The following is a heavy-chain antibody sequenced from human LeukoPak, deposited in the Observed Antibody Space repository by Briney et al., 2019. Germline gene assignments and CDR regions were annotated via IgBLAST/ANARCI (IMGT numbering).Heavy chain of an antibody. CDR3: ARLGYSSGSDY. J-gene: IGHJ4*02. V-gene: IGHV1-2*02. CDR2: INPNSGGT. Sequence: ASVKVSCRASGYTFSGYYMHWVRQAPGQGLEWMGWINPNSGGTNYAQKFQGRVTMTRDTSISTAYMEMRRLRSDDTAVYYCARLGYSSGSDYWGQGTLVTVSS. CDR1: GYTFSGYY. D-gene: IGHD6-19*01.